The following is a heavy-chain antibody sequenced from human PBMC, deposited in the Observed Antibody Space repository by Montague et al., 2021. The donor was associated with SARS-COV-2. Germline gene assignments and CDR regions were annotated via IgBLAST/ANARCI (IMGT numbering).Heavy chain of an antibody. CDR3: ARDPHDYGWFDP. J-gene: IGHJ5*02. V-gene: IGHV4-61*09. D-gene: IGHD4-17*01. Sequence: TLSLTCTVSGGSISSASYYWSWIRQPAGKGLEWIGHIYSTVITNYNPSLKSRVTISVDLSKNQFSLKMTSVTAADTAVYYCARDPHDYGWFDPWGQRTLVTVSS. CDR2: IYSTVIT. CDR1: GGSISSASYY.